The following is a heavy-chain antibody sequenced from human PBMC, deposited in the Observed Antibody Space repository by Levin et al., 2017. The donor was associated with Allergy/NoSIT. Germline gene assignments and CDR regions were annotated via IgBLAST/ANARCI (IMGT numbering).Heavy chain of an antibody. J-gene: IGHJ5*02. CDR1: GFTLSNAW. V-gene: IGHV3-15*05. CDR2: IKSKSDGETI. CDR3: TTDRPDLLWFGDLIPTWLDP. Sequence: AGGSLRLSCAASGFTLSNAWMSWVRQAPGKGLEWVGRIKSKSDGETIDYAAPVKGRFTISRDDSKNMLYLQMNSLKTEDTALYHGTTDRPDLLWFGDLIPTWLDPWGQGTLVTVSS. D-gene: IGHD3-10*01.